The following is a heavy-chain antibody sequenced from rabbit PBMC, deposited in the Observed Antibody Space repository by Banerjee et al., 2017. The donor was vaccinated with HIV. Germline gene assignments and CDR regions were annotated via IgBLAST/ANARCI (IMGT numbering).Heavy chain of an antibody. CDR2: ISYRGSA. J-gene: IGHJ4*01. CDR3: VRDSGWGEYYFNL. Sequence: QEQLKESGGGLVQPGGSLKLSCKASGFDFSSYAITWVRQAPGKGLEYIGYISYRGSAYYASWVNGRFTISRENTQNTLYLQLNSLTAADTATYFCVRDSGWGEYYFNLWGPGTLVTVS. D-gene: IGHD4-1*01. V-gene: IGHV1S29*01. CDR1: GFDFSSYA.